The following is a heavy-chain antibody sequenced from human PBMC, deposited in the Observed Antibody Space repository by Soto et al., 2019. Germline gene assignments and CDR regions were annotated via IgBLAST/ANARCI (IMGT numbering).Heavy chain of an antibody. Sequence: GESLKISCKGSGYIFTSSWISWLRQIPGKGLEWMGRIDPTDSYTKYGPSFQGHVTISADKSISTAYLQWNSLQASDTALHYCAREGPYFSGISCFSVSGGQGTLVPVSS. CDR2: IDPTDSYT. CDR3: AREGPYFSGISCFSVS. J-gene: IGHJ4*02. D-gene: IGHD2-15*01. CDR1: GYIFTSSW. V-gene: IGHV5-10-1*01.